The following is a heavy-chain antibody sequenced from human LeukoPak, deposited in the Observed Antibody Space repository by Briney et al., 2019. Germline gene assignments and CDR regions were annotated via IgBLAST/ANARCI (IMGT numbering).Heavy chain of an antibody. Sequence: ASVKVSCKASGYTFTGYYMHWVRQARGQGLEWMGWINPNSGGTNYAQKFQGRVTMTRDTSISTAYMELSRLRSDDTAVYYCARGGESSGYDFDLASWGQGTLVTVSS. D-gene: IGHD5-12*01. CDR3: ARGGESSGYDFDLAS. J-gene: IGHJ5*02. CDR2: INPNSGGT. V-gene: IGHV1-2*02. CDR1: GYTFTGYY.